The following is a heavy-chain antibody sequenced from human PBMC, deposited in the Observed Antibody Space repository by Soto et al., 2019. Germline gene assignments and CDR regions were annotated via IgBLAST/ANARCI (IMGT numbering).Heavy chain of an antibody. CDR3: ASGLDMITFGGVRDDAFDI. CDR2: IYYSGST. Sequence: QVQLQESGPGLVKPSQTLSLTCTVSGGSISSGGYYWSWIRQHPGKGLEWIGYIYYSGSTYYNPSLNSRVTISVDTSKNQFSLKLSSVTAADTAVYYCASGLDMITFGGVRDDAFDIWGQGTMVTVSS. J-gene: IGHJ3*02. CDR1: GGSISSGGYY. D-gene: IGHD3-16*01. V-gene: IGHV4-31*03.